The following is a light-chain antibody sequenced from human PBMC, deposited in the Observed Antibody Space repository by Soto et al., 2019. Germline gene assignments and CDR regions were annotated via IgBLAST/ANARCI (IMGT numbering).Light chain of an antibody. V-gene: IGKV1-5*01. J-gene: IGKJ1*01. CDR3: QHYNSYSEA. Sequence: RRAQSPSTLSASVGDRVTITFRASQNIDSWLAWYQQKPGKAPKIMIYGATSLESGVPSRFSASGSGTEFTLTISSLQPDDFATYYCQHYNSYSEAFGQGSKVDIK. CDR1: QNIDSW. CDR2: GAT.